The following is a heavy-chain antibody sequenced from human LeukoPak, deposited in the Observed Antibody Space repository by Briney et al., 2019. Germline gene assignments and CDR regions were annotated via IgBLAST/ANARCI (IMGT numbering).Heavy chain of an antibody. CDR2: IKQDGSEK. V-gene: IGHV3-7*01. J-gene: IGHJ4*02. D-gene: IGHD3-10*01. CDR1: GFTFSSYW. CDR3: ARLMYYYGSGSYLY. Sequence: TGGSLRLSCAASGFTFSSYWMSWVRQAPGKGLEWVANIKQDGSEKYYVDSVKGRFTISRDNAKNSLYLQMNSLRAEDTAVYYCARLMYYYGSGSYLYWGQGTLVTVSS.